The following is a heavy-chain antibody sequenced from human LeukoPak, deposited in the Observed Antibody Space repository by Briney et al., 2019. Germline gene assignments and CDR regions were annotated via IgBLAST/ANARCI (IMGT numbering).Heavy chain of an antibody. CDR2: IYSGGST. CDR3: IYGYALDF. CDR1: GFTVTGNY. D-gene: IGHD5-18*01. Sequence: GGSLRLSCAAYGFTVTGNYMNWVRQAPGKGLEWVSVIYSGGSTNYADSVKGRFTISRDNSKNTLYLRMNSLRAEDTAVYYCIYGYALDFWGQGTLVTVSS. V-gene: IGHV3-53*01. J-gene: IGHJ4*02.